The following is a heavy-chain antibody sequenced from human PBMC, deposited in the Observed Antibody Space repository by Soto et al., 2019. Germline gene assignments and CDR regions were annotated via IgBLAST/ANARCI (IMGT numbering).Heavy chain of an antibody. D-gene: IGHD1-26*01. CDR1: GFTFSSSD. CDR2: ISIDKYRQ. CDR3: VRGPTSGAFDI. J-gene: IGHJ3*02. V-gene: IGHV3-30*03. Sequence: QVQLLESEGGVVQPGRSLRLSCAASGFTFSSSDIHWVRQAPGKGPEWVAHISIDKYRQYYADPVKGRFTGSRDNSKNTVSLQMTSLRPDDTAVYYCVRGPTSGAFDIWGHGTMVTVSS.